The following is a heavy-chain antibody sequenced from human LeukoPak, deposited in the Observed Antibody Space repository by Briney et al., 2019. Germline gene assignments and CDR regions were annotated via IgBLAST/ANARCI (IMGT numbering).Heavy chain of an antibody. D-gene: IGHD1-14*01. CDR3: ARGVEPLAANTLAY. V-gene: IGHV3-53*01. Sequence: GGSLRLSCAASGFTVITNDMTWVRQAPGKGLEWVSVLYSDGNTKYADSVQGRFTISRGNSKNTPYLEMNSLSPDDTAVYYCARGVEPLAANTLAYWGQGTLVTVSS. CDR2: LYSDGNT. J-gene: IGHJ4*02. CDR1: GFTVITND.